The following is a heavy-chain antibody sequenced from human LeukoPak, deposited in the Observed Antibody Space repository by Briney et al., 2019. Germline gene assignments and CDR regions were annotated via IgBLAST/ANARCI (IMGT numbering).Heavy chain of an antibody. V-gene: IGHV3-43D*03. CDR2: ISWDGGST. Sequence: GGSLRLSCAASGFTFDDYAMHWVRQAPGKGLEWVSLISWDGGSTYYADSVKGRFTISRDNSKNSLYLQMNSLRAEDTALYYCAKDGYGGNSGGNYFDYWGQGTLVTVSS. J-gene: IGHJ4*02. CDR3: AKDGYGGNSGGNYFDY. CDR1: GFTFDDYA. D-gene: IGHD4-23*01.